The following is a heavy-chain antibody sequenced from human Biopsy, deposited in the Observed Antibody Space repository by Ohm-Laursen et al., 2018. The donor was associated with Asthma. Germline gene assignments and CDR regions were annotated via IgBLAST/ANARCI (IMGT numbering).Heavy chain of an antibody. CDR1: GGTFNTYV. CDR2: INSVFGTT. Sequence: GPSVKVSCKSLGGTFNTYVIGWVRQAPGQGLEWMGGINSVFGTTTYPQKFQDRVTITADDSTGTVYMELSSLRSEDTAVYYCARKAGSCISRTCYSLDFWGQGTLVTVSS. V-gene: IGHV1-69*13. D-gene: IGHD2-2*01. J-gene: IGHJ4*02. CDR3: ARKAGSCISRTCYSLDF.